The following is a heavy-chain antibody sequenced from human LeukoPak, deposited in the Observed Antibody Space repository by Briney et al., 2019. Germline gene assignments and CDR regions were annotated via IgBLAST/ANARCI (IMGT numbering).Heavy chain of an antibody. J-gene: IGHJ4*02. CDR1: GFTFHRYP. CDR3: AKDRGTIFGVGDY. Sequence: VSLRLSCAVSGFTFHRYPMRCVRQSRGKGLEWVCVISGSGGSTYYAASVKGRFTISRDNSKNTLYLQMNSLRAEDTAVYYYAKDRGTIFGVGDYWGQGTLVTVSS. V-gene: IGHV3-23*01. D-gene: IGHD3-3*01. CDR2: ISGSGGST.